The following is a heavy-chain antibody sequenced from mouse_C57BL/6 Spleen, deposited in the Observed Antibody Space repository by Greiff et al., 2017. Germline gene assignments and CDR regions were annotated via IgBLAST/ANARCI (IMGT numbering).Heavy chain of an antibody. CDR1: GYAFSSYW. Sequence: VKLVESGAELVKPGASVKISCKASGYAFSSYWMNWVKQRPGKGLEWIGQIYPGDGDTNYNGKFKGKATLTSDKSSSTAYMQLSSLTSEDSAVYFCARGYDGYPAWFAYWGQGTLVTVSA. V-gene: IGHV1-80*01. J-gene: IGHJ3*01. CDR2: IYPGDGDT. D-gene: IGHD2-3*01. CDR3: ARGYDGYPAWFAY.